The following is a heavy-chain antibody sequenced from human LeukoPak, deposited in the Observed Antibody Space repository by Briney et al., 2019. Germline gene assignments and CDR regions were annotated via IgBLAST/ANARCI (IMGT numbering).Heavy chain of an antibody. CDR1: GITFSNYA. Sequence: PGGSLRLSCAASGITFSNYAMSWVRQAPGKGLEWVSAISAGGGSTYYADSVKGRFTISRDNSKNTLYLQVNSLRAEDTAVYYCANAGQSLNIAVAGTAAYWGQGTLVTVSS. CDR2: ISAGGGST. V-gene: IGHV3-23*01. J-gene: IGHJ4*02. D-gene: IGHD6-19*01. CDR3: ANAGQSLNIAVAGTAAY.